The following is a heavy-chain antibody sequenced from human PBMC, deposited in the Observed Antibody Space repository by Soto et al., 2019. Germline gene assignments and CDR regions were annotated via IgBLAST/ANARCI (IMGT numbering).Heavy chain of an antibody. V-gene: IGHV4-31*03. CDR3: ASGRTGIWFGELLNY. D-gene: IGHD3-10*01. CDR2: IYYSGRT. J-gene: IGHJ4*02. Sequence: QVQLQESGPGLVKPSQTLSLTCTVSGGSISSGGYYWSWIRQHPGKGLGWIGYIYYSGRTYYNPSLKSRVTISVDTSKNQFSLKLSSVTAADTAVYYCASGRTGIWFGELLNYWGQGTLVTVSS. CDR1: GGSISSGGYY.